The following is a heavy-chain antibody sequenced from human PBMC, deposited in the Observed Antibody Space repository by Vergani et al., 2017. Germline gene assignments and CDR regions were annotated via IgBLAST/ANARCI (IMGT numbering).Heavy chain of an antibody. Sequence: QLMESGGGLVQPGGSLRLSCAASGFTFSNYWMSWVRQAPGKGLEWVANIKEDGSETFYVDSVMGRFTISRDNAKNSLYLQMNSLRAEDTAVYYCARLSYDTTPYLQGGYDCWGQGTLVSVSS. J-gene: IGHJ4*02. CDR3: ARLSYDTTPYLQGGYDC. D-gene: IGHD3-22*01. V-gene: IGHV3-7*03. CDR1: GFTFSNYW. CDR2: IKEDGSET.